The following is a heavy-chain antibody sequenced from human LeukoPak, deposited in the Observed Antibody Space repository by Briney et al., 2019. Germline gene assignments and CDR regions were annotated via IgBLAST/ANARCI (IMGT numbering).Heavy chain of an antibody. CDR1: GGSISSYD. CDR3: ARSGLDSRYYFGMDV. CDR2: IYYSGST. J-gene: IGHJ6*02. D-gene: IGHD5-12*01. Sequence: SETLSLTCTVSGGSISSYDWSWIRQPPGGGLEWIGYIYYSGSTNYNPSLKRRVTISLDTSKSQFSLKLRSVTAADTAVYYCARSGLDSRYYFGMDVWGQGTTVTVSS. V-gene: IGHV4-59*01.